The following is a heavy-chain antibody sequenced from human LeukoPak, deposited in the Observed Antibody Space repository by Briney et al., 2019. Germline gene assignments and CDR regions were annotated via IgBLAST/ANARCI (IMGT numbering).Heavy chain of an antibody. CDR3: AKAGQYCPDGSCYSENYYFDY. CDR2: ISGSGGST. CDR1: GFTFNNYA. V-gene: IGHV3-23*01. Sequence: GGSLRLSCAASGFTFNNYAMAWVRQAPGKGLEWVSGISGSGGSTFYSVKGRFTISRDNSKNTLFLQMNRLRAEDTAIYYCAKAGQYCPDGSCYSENYYFDYWGQGTLVTVSS. J-gene: IGHJ4*02. D-gene: IGHD2-15*01.